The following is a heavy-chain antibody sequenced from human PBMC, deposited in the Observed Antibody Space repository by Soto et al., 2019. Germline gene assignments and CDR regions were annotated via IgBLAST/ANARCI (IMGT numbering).Heavy chain of an antibody. CDR3: AKDISSHLIDAFDI. CDR1: GFTFDDYT. CDR2: ISWDGGST. V-gene: IGHV3-43*01. J-gene: IGHJ3*02. Sequence: GGSLRLSCAASGFTFDDYTMHWVRQAPGKGLEWVSLISWDGGSTYYADSVKGRFTISRDNSKNSLYLQMNSLRTEDTALYYCAKDISSHLIDAFDIWSQGTMVTVSS.